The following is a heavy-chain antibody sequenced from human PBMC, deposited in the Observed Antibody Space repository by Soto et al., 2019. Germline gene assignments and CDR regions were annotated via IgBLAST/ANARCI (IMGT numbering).Heavy chain of an antibody. D-gene: IGHD2-2*01. V-gene: IGHV3-9*01. CDR1: GFTFDDYA. J-gene: IGHJ5*02. Sequence: GGSLRLSCAASGFTFDDYAMHWVRQAPGKGLEWVSGISWNSGSIGYADSVKGRFTISRDNAKNSLYLQMNSLRAEDTALYYCAKDIGASSQDPWGQGTLVTVSS. CDR2: ISWNSGSI. CDR3: AKDIGASSQDP.